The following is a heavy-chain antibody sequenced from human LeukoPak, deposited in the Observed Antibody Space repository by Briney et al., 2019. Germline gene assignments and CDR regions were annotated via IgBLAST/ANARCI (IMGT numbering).Heavy chain of an antibody. J-gene: IGHJ6*02. CDR3: ARAGYSFHYGMDV. D-gene: IGHD5-18*01. V-gene: IGHV4-59*01. CDR2: IYYSGST. CDR1: GGSISSYY. Sequence: SETLSLTCTVSGGSISSYYWSWIRQPPGKGLEWIGYIYYSGSTNYNPSLKSRVTISVDTSKNQFSLKLSSVTAADTAVYYCARAGYSFHYGMDVWGQGTTVTVSS.